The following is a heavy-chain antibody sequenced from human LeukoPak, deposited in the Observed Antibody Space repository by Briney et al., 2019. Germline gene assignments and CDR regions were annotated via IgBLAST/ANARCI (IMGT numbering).Heavy chain of an antibody. V-gene: IGHV3-7*01. CDR1: GFTLTDYW. CDR3: ARGRGSWYGVYFDY. D-gene: IGHD2-15*01. Sequence: GGSLRLSCAASGFTLTDYWMSWVRQAPGKGLEWVANIKRGGSEKYYVDIVKGRFTISRDNAKNSLYLQMNSLRTEHTAVYYCARGRGSWYGVYFDYWGQGTLVTVSS. CDR2: IKRGGSEK. J-gene: IGHJ4*02.